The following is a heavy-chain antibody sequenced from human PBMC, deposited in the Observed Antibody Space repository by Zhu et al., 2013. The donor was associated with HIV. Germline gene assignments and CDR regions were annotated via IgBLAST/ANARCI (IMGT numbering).Heavy chain of an antibody. CDR2: INHSGST. CDR1: GGSFSGYY. V-gene: IGHV4-34*01. Sequence: QVQLQQWGAGLLKPSETLSLTCAVYGGSFSGYYWSWIRQPPGKGLEWIGEINHSGSTNYNPSLKSRVTISVDTSKNQFSLKLSSVTAADTAVYYCARESFRLIDYWGQGTLVTVSS. CDR3: ARESFRLIDY. J-gene: IGHJ4*02. D-gene: IGHD3-10*01.